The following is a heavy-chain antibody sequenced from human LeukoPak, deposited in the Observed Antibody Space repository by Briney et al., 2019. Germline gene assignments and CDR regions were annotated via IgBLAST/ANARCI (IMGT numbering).Heavy chain of an antibody. V-gene: IGHV4-4*07. Sequence: SETLSLTCTVSGGSISTYYWSWIRQPAGKGLEWIGSIYHSGSTYYNPSLKSRVTISVDTSKNQFSLKLSSVTAADTAVYYCARWDTVGYFDYWGQGTLVTVSS. CDR1: GGSISTYY. CDR2: IYHSGST. D-gene: IGHD4-23*01. CDR3: ARWDTVGYFDY. J-gene: IGHJ4*02.